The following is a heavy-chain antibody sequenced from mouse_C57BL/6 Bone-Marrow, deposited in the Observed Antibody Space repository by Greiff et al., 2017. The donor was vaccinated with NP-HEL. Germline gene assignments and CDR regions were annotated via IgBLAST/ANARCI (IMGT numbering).Heavy chain of an antibody. J-gene: IGHJ4*01. CDR2: INPGSGGT. V-gene: IGHV1-54*01. CDR3: ARWGYYAMYY. Sequence: VQLQQSGAELVRPGTSVKVSCKASGYAFTNYLIEWVKQRPGQGLEWIGVINPGSGGTNYNEKFKGKATLTADKSSSTAYMQLSSLTSEDSAVYYCARWGYYAMYYWGQGTAATVTS. CDR1: GYAFTNYL.